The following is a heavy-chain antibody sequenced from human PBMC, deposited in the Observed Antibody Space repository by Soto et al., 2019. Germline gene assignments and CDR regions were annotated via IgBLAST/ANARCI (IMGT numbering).Heavy chain of an antibody. D-gene: IGHD4-17*01. V-gene: IGHV4-59*08. J-gene: IGHJ5*02. Sequence: SETLSLTCTVSGGSISSYYWSWIRQPPGKGLEWIGYIYYSGSTNYNPSLKSRVTISVDTSKNQFSLKLSSVTAADTAVYYCARTIATVTTNWFDPWGQGTLVTVSS. CDR1: GGSISSYY. CDR2: IYYSGST. CDR3: ARTIATVTTNWFDP.